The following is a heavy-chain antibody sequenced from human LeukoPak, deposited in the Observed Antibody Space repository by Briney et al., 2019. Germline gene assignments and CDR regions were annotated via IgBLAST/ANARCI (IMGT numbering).Heavy chain of an antibody. Sequence: ASMKVSCKASGYTFTTYPINWVRQAPGQGLEWMGWISNYNGDTTYAQKFQGRVTMTTDTSTNTAYMELRSLTSDDTAIYYCARATYYDILTGLNYWGKGTLVTVSP. CDR2: ISNYNGDT. CDR1: GYTFTTYP. V-gene: IGHV1-18*01. J-gene: IGHJ4*02. CDR3: ARATYYDILTGLNY. D-gene: IGHD3-9*01.